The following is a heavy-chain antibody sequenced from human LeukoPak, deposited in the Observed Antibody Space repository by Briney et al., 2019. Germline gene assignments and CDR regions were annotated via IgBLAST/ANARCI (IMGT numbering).Heavy chain of an antibody. V-gene: IGHV3-21*01. D-gene: IGHD3-3*01. CDR2: ISSSSSYI. CDR3: ARENFGVVINPFFY. J-gene: IGHJ4*02. CDR1: GFTFSSYS. Sequence: TGGSLRLSCAASGFTFSSYSMNWVRQAAGKGLEWVTSISSSSSYIYYADSVKGRFTISRDNAKNSLYLQMNSLRGEDTVVYYCARENFGVVINPFFYWGQGTLVPVSS.